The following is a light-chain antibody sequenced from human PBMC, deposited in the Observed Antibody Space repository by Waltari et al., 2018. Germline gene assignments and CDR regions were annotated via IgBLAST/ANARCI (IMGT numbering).Light chain of an antibody. CDR2: WAS. CDR3: QQYYSSPYT. V-gene: IGKV4-1*01. J-gene: IGKJ2*01. CDR1: QSVSSRSNNKNY. Sequence: DIVLIQSPDSLPVSLGERAPINCQSSQSVSSRSNNKNYLTWYQQKPGQPPKVLIYWASTRESGVSDRFSGSGSGTDFTLTISSLQAEDVAVYYCQQYYSSPYTFGQGTKLEIK.